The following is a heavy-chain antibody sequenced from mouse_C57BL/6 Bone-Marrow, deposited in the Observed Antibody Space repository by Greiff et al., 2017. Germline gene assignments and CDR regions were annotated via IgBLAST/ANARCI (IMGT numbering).Heavy chain of an antibody. J-gene: IGHJ4*01. CDR1: GFNIKDYY. CDR3: AQRGYSNYRGDYAMDY. CDR2: IGPEDGET. Sequence: VQLQQSGAELVKPGASVKLSCTASGFNIKDYYMHWVKQRTEQGLEWIGRIGPEDGETKYAQKFQGKATITADTSSNTAYLQLSSLTSEDTAVYYCAQRGYSNYRGDYAMDYWGQGTSVTVSS. V-gene: IGHV14-2*01. D-gene: IGHD2-5*01.